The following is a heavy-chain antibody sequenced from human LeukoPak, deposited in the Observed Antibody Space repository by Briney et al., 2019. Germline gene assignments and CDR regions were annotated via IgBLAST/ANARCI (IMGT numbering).Heavy chain of an antibody. J-gene: IGHJ5*02. CDR2: IYTSGST. CDR3: ARDAAPYYYGSGIFRKNNWFDP. V-gene: IGHV4-4*07. Sequence: SETLSLTCTVSGGSISSYYWSWIRQPAGKGLEWIGRIYTSGSTNYNPSLKSRVTMSVDTSKNQFSLKLSSVTAADTAVYYCARDAAPYYYGSGIFRKNNWFDPWGQGTLVTVSS. CDR1: GGSISSYY. D-gene: IGHD3-10*01.